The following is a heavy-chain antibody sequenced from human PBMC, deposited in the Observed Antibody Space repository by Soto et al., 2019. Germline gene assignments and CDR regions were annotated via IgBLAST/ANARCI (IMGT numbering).Heavy chain of an antibody. CDR1: GYTFNSYY. J-gene: IGHJ2*01. CDR2: FNPSGGST. Sequence: QVQLVQSGAEVKKPGASVKVSCKASGYTFNSYYIHWVRQAPGQGLEWMGIFNPSGGSTNYPQKLHGRVTLTRDTSTSTVYMELSSLRSEDTAIYYCARGGYDWYFDLWGRGTLVTVSS. D-gene: IGHD5-18*01. V-gene: IGHV1-46*02. CDR3: ARGGYDWYFDL.